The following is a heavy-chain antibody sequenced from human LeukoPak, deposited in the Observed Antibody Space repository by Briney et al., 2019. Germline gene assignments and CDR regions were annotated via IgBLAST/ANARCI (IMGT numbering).Heavy chain of an antibody. J-gene: IGHJ4*02. CDR1: GFTFSIYW. D-gene: IGHD6-13*01. Sequence: PGGSLSLSCAASGFTFSIYWMSWVRQAPGKGLEWVANIKQDGSEKYYVDSVKGRFTISKDNAKNSLYLQMNSLKAEDTAVYYCARVAGDHSSSWYYFDYWGQGTLVTVSS. CDR2: IKQDGSEK. V-gene: IGHV3-7*01. CDR3: ARVAGDHSSSWYYFDY.